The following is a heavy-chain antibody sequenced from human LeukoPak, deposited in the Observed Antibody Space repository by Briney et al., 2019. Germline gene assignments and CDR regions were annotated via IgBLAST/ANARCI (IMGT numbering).Heavy chain of an antibody. J-gene: IGHJ3*02. CDR2: IYYSGST. D-gene: IGHD3-22*01. Sequence: SETLSLTCTVSGDSISGYYWSWIRQPPGKGLEWIGYIYYSGSTNYNPSLKSRVTISVDTSKNQFSLKLSSVTAADTAVYYCARDPYYYDSSGSPRGYAFDIWGQGTMVTVSS. V-gene: IGHV4-59*01. CDR1: GDSISGYY. CDR3: ARDPYYYDSSGSPRGYAFDI.